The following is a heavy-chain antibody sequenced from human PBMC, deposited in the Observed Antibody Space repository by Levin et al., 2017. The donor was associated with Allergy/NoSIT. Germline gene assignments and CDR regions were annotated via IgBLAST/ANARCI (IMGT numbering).Heavy chain of an antibody. J-gene: IGHJ3*02. CDR3: ARHRFTMNIHDGFDI. V-gene: IGHV3-20*01. Sequence: GASVKVSCAASGFTFDDYGMSWVRQAPGKGLEWVSGINWNGGSTGYADSVQGRLTISRDNAKNSLYLQMNSLRAEDTALYHCARHRFTMNIHDGFDIWGQGTMVIVSS. CDR2: INWNGGST. CDR1: GFTFDDYG. D-gene: IGHD2/OR15-2a*01.